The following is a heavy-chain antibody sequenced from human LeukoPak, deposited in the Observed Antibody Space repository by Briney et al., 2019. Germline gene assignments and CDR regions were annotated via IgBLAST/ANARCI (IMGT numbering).Heavy chain of an antibody. CDR1: GGSISSYY. Sequence: SETLSLTCTVSGGSISSYYWSWIRQPPGKGLEWIGYIYYSGSTNYNPSLKSRVTISVDTSKSQFSLKLSSVTAADTAVYYCARDSEAYCGGDCAFDIWGQGTMVTVSS. CDR2: IYYSGST. J-gene: IGHJ3*02. V-gene: IGHV4-59*01. CDR3: ARDSEAYCGGDCAFDI. D-gene: IGHD2-21*02.